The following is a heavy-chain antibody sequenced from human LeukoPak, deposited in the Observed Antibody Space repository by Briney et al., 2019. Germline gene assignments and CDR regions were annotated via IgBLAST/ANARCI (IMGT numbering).Heavy chain of an antibody. CDR3: ARDVRYASGWSTPES. J-gene: IGHJ5*02. Sequence: SETLSLTCTVSGGSISDHYWSWIRQPSGKGLEWIGRIYSSGSATYSPSLKSRVSMSVDTSNNYFSLNLTSVTAADTALYFCARDVRYASGWSTPESWGQGILVTVSS. D-gene: IGHD6-19*01. V-gene: IGHV4-4*07. CDR1: GGSISDHY. CDR2: IYSSGSA.